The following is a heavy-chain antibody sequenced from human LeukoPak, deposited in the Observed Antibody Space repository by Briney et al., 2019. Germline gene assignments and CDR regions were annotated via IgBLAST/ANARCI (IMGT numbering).Heavy chain of an antibody. CDR1: GFTFSSYA. D-gene: IGHD1-20*01. V-gene: IGHV3-23*01. CDR2: ISGSGGGT. CDR3: AKDTEAYNWNYFDY. J-gene: IGHJ4*02. Sequence: GGSLRLSCAASGFTFSSYAMSWVRQAPGKGLEWVSAISGSGGGTYYADSVKGRFTISRDNSKNTLYLQMNSLRAEDTAVYYCAKDTEAYNWNYFDYWGQGTLVTVSS.